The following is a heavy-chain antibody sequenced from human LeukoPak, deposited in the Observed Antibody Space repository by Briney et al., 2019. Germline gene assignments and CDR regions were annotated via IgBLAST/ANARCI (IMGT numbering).Heavy chain of an antibody. J-gene: IGHJ4*02. Sequence: SETLSLTCTVSGGSISSYSWSWIRQPPGKGLEWIGYIYHSGSTYYNPSLKSRVTISVDRSKNQFSLKLSSVTAADTAAYYCARGDSSSWAFDYWGQGTLVTVSS. CDR1: GGSISSYS. CDR3: ARGDSSSWAFDY. D-gene: IGHD6-13*01. CDR2: IYHSGST. V-gene: IGHV4-30-2*01.